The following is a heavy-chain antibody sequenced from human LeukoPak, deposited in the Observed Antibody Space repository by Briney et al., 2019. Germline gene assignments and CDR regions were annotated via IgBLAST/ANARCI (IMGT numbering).Heavy chain of an antibody. CDR3: ATLYDPLYYFDY. CDR1: GGSISSGDYY. V-gene: IGHV4-30-4*01. CDR2: IYYSGST. J-gene: IGHJ4*02. D-gene: IGHD5/OR15-5a*01. Sequence: SETLSLTCTVSGGSISSGDYYRSWIRQPPGKGLEWIGYIYYSGSTYYNPSLKSRVTISVDTSKNQFSLKLSSVTAADTAVYYCATLYDPLYYFDYWGQGTLVTVSS.